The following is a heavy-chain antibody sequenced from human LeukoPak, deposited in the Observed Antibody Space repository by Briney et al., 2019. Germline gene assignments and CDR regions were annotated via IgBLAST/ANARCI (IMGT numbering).Heavy chain of an antibody. V-gene: IGHV4-39*01. CDR3: ARQEIQQQLFDH. Sequence: SETLSLTCTVSGGSISSSSYYWGWIRQPPGKGLEWIGCIYYSGSTYYNPSLKRRVTISADTSKNQSSLKLSAVTAADTAVYYCARQEIQQQLFDHWGQGTLVTVSS. D-gene: IGHD6-13*01. CDR2: IYYSGST. J-gene: IGHJ4*02. CDR1: GGSISSSSYY.